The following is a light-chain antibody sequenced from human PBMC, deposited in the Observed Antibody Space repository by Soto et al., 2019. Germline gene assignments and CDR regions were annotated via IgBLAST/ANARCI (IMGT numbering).Light chain of an antibody. CDR1: HILVYADGNTY. CDR2: KIS. V-gene: IGKV2-30*01. J-gene: IGKJ5*01. Sequence: VVMTQSPLSLPVTLGQPSSMSCISTHILVYADGNTYLQWFQQRPGQSPRRLIYKISNRDSGVPDRFSGSGSGTDFTLTISSLQPEDFATYYCQQLNSYPITFGQGTRLEIK. CDR3: QQLNSYPIT.